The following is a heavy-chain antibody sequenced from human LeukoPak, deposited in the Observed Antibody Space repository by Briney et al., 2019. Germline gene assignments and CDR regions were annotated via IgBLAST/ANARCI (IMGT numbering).Heavy chain of an antibody. J-gene: IGHJ4*02. CDR2: ISGSGGST. D-gene: IGHD2-2*01. V-gene: IGHV3-23*01. Sequence: PGGSLRLSCAASGFTFSSYAMSWVRQAPGKGLEWVSAISGSGGSTYYADSVKGRFTISRDNAKNSLYLQMSSLRAEDTAVYYCARHYCNSTNCYAFDDWGQGTLVTVSS. CDR1: GFTFSSYA. CDR3: ARHYCNSTNCYAFDD.